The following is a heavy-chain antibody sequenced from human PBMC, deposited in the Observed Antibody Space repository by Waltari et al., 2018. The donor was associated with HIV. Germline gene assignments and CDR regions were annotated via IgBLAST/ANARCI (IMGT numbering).Heavy chain of an antibody. CDR3: ARGLRYYYYGMDV. CDR1: GFTFSDHY. V-gene: IGHV3-72*01. Sequence: EVQLVESGGGLVQPGGSLRLSCAASGFTFSDHYMDWVRQAPGKGLERVGRTRNKANSYTTEYAASVKGRFTISRDDSKNSLYLQMNSLKTEDTAVYYCARGLRYYYYGMDVWGQGTTVTVSS. CDR2: TRNKANSYTT. J-gene: IGHJ6*02.